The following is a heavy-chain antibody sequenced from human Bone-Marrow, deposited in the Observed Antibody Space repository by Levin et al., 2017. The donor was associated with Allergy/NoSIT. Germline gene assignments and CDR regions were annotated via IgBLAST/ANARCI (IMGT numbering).Heavy chain of an antibody. Sequence: LSLTCAASGFSFSDYGMHWVRQAPGKGLEWVAVISYDGTNINYSDSVKGRFTISRDNSKNTLYLQMNSLRAEDTAVYYCAKKASGPVGSSPDYWGQGTLVTVSS. V-gene: IGHV3-30*18. D-gene: IGHD1-26*01. J-gene: IGHJ4*02. CDR2: ISYDGTNI. CDR1: GFSFSDYG. CDR3: AKKASGPVGSSPDY.